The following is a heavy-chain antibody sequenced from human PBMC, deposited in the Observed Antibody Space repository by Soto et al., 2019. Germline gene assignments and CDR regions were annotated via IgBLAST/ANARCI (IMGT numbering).Heavy chain of an antibody. Sequence: PXGSLRLSGAASGXTFSSYRMNWVRQAPGKGLEWVSSISSSSSYIYYADSVKCRFTISRDNAKNSLYLQMNSLRAEDTAVYYCARKGTTSFDYWGQGTLVTVSS. CDR3: ARKGTTSFDY. V-gene: IGHV3-21*01. J-gene: IGHJ4*02. D-gene: IGHD2-2*01. CDR2: ISSSSSYI. CDR1: GXTFSSYR.